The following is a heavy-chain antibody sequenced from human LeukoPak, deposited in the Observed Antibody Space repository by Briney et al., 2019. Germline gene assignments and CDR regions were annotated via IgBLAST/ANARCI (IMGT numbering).Heavy chain of an antibody. D-gene: IGHD1-7*01. CDR2: IYPRDSDT. CDR3: ARHIVTGTSSFYAFDL. J-gene: IGHJ3*01. V-gene: IGHV5-51*01. CDR1: GYSFTDYR. Sequence: GESLKISCKGSGYSFTDYRIGWVRQMAGKGLEWMGIIYPRDSDTRYSPSIQGQVTISADRSISIAYLQWSSLKASDTAIYYCARHIVTGTSSFYAFDLWGQGTMVTVSS.